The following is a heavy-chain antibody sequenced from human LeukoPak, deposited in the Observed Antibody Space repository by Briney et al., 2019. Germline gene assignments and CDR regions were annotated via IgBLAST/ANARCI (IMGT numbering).Heavy chain of an antibody. CDR1: GFTFSSYA. CDR2: ISGSGDST. V-gene: IGHV3-23*01. CDR3: AKDLITAAAGSVFDY. J-gene: IGHJ4*02. Sequence: GGSLRLSCAASGFTFSSYAMSWVRQAPGKGLEWVSAISGSGDSTYYADSVRGRFTISRDNSKNTLYLQMNSLRAEDTAVYYCAKDLITAAAGSVFDYWGQGTLVTVSS. D-gene: IGHD6-13*01.